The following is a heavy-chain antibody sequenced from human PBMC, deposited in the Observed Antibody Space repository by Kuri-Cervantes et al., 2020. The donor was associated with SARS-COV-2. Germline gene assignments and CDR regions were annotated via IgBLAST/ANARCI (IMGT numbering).Heavy chain of an antibody. CDR2: IYTSGST. CDR1: GGSISSGSYY. D-gene: IGHD1-26*01. J-gene: IGHJ6*02. V-gene: IGHV4-61*02. CDR3: ARGSVGAPGGGMDV. Sequence: SETLSLTCTVSGGSISSGSYYWSWIRQPAGKGLEWIGRIYTSGSTNYNPSLKSRVTISVETSKNQFSLMLSSVTAADTAVYYCARGSVGAPGGGMDVWGQGTTVTVSS.